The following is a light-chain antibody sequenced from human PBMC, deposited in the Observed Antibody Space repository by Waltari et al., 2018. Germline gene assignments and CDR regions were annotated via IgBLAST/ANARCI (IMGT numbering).Light chain of an antibody. V-gene: IGKV3-20*01. CDR3: QQYGSSPYT. J-gene: IGKJ2*01. CDR1: QSGSSSY. CDR2: GAS. Sequence: EIVLTQSPGTLSLSPGERATLSCRGSQSGSSSYLAWYQQKPGQAPRLLIYGASSRATGIPDRFSGSGSGTDFTLTISRLEPEDFAVYYCQQYGSSPYTFGQGTKLEIK.